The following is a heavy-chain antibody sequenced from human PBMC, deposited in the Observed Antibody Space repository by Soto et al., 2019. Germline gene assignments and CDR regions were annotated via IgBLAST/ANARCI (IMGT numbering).Heavy chain of an antibody. Sequence: ASLKVSCKASGYTFTSYGISWVRQAPGQGLEWMGWISAYNGNTNYAQKLQGRVTMTTDTSTSTAYMELRSLRSDDTAVYYCAQLWSGYYIPGYYYYGMDVWGQGTTVTVSS. D-gene: IGHD3-3*01. J-gene: IGHJ6*02. CDR1: GYTFTSYG. CDR2: ISAYNGNT. CDR3: AQLWSGYYIPGYYYYGMDV. V-gene: IGHV1-18*01.